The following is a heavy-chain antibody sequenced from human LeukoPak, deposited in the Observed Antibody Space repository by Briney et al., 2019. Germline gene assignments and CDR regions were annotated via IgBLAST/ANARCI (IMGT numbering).Heavy chain of an antibody. J-gene: IGHJ4*02. CDR3: ARLGVTYYYDSSGSYYFDY. V-gene: IGHV4-38-2*01. Sequence: SETLSLTCAVSGYSNSSGYYWGWIRQPPGKGLEWIGSIYHSGSTYYNPSLKSRVTISVDTSKNQFSLKLSSVTAADTAVYYCARLGVTYYYDSSGSYYFDYWGQGTLVTVSS. CDR2: IYHSGST. CDR1: GYSNSSGYY. D-gene: IGHD3-22*01.